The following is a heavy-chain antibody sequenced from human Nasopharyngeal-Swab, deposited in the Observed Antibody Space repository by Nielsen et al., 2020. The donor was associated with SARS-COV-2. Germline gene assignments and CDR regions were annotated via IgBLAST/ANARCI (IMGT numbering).Heavy chain of an antibody. CDR1: GFSFDDYA. Sequence: SLKISCAASGFSFDDYAMHWVRQAPGKGLEWVSGISWNSGRIGYADSVKGRFTIPRDNAKNSLFLQMNSLRAEDTALYYCAKDLGIAVAGTGHDLWGQGTLVTVSS. J-gene: IGHJ5*02. D-gene: IGHD6-19*01. V-gene: IGHV3-9*01. CDR2: ISWNSGRI. CDR3: AKDLGIAVAGTGHDL.